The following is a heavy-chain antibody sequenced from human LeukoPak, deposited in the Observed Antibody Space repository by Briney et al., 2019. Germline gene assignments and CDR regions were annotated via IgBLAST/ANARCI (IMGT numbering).Heavy chain of an antibody. Sequence: GGSLRLSCAASGFTFSSYGMSWVRQAPGKGLEWVSAISGSGGSTYYADSVKGRFTISRDNSKNTLYLQMNSLRAEDTAVYYCARGYYYDSSGYYTLGYWGQGTLVTVSS. CDR2: ISGSGGST. V-gene: IGHV3-23*01. J-gene: IGHJ4*02. D-gene: IGHD3-22*01. CDR1: GFTFSSYG. CDR3: ARGYYYDSSGYYTLGY.